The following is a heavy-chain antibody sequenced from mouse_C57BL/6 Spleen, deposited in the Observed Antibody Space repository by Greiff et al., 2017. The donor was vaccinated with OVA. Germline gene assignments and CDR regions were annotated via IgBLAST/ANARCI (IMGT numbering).Heavy chain of an antibody. J-gene: IGHJ2*01. CDR3: ARDTGGSSYYFDY. V-gene: IGHV3-6*01. CDR2: ISYDGSN. D-gene: IGHD1-1*01. Sequence: EVQLQESGPGLVKPSQSLSLTCSVTGYSITSGYYWNWIRQFPGNKLEWMGYISYDGSNNYNPSLKNRISITRDTSKNQFFLKLNSVTTEDTATYYCARDTGGSSYYFDYWGKGTTLTVSS. CDR1: GYSITSGYY.